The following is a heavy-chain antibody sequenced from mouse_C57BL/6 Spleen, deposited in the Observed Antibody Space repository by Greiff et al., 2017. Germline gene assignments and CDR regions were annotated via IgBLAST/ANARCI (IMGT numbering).Heavy chain of an antibody. CDR1: GFNIKDDY. J-gene: IGHJ2*01. V-gene: IGHV14-4*01. CDR2: IDPENGAT. Sequence: VQLKQSGAELVRPGASVKLSCTASGFNIKDDYMHWVKQRPEQGLEWIGWIDPENGATEYASKFQGKATITADTSSNTAYLQLSSLTSEDTAVYYCTTGVRYYFDYWGQGTTLTVSS. CDR3: TTGVRYYFDY.